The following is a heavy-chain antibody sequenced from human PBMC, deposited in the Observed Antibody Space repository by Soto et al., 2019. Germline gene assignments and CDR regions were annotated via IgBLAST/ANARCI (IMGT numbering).Heavy chain of an antibody. V-gene: IGHV3-30*18. Sequence: PGGSLRLSCAASGFTFSSYGMHWVRQAPGKGLEWVAVISYDGSNKYYADSVKGRFTISRDNSKNTLYLQMNSLRAEDTAVYYCAKDGLVDFDYWGQGTLVTVSS. CDR3: AKDGLVDFDY. CDR1: GFTFSSYG. D-gene: IGHD3-9*01. J-gene: IGHJ4*02. CDR2: ISYDGSNK.